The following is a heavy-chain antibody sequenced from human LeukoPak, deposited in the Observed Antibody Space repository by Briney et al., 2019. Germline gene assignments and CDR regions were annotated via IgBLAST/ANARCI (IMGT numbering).Heavy chain of an antibody. Sequence: GESLKISCKGSGYSFSSNWIGWVRQMPGKGLEWMGIIYPDDSDTRYSPSFQGQVTISADKSISTAYLQWSSLKASDTAMYYCARTRDDFWSDYWGQGTLVTVSS. CDR2: IYPDDSDT. CDR1: GYSFSSNW. V-gene: IGHV5-51*01. J-gene: IGHJ4*02. CDR3: ARTRDDFWSDY. D-gene: IGHD3-3*01.